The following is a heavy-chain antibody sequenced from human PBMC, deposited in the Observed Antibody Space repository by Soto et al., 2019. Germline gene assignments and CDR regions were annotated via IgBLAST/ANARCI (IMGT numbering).Heavy chain of an antibody. CDR2: MNPNSGNT. J-gene: IGHJ5*02. V-gene: IGHV1-8*01. D-gene: IGHD2-2*01. CDR1: GYTFTSYD. Sequence: ASVKVSCKASGYTFTSYDINWVRQATGQGLEWMGWMNPNSGNTNYAQKFQGRVTMTRDTSISTAYMELSSLRSEDTAVYYCAGEVVPAAPPRLNRFSPWGQGTLVTVSS. CDR3: AGEVVPAAPPRLNRFSP.